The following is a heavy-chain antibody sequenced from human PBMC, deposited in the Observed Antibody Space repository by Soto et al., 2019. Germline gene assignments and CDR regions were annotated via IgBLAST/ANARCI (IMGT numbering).Heavy chain of an antibody. J-gene: IGHJ2*01. CDR2: IYYSGST. CDR3: ARTADWWYFDL. D-gene: IGHD3-9*01. Sequence: SETLSLTCTVSGGSISSYYWSWIRQPPGKGLEWIGYIYYSGSTNYNPSLKSRVTISVDTSKNQFSLKLSSVTAADTAVYYCARTADWWYFDLWGRGTLVTVS. CDR1: GGSISSYY. V-gene: IGHV4-59*01.